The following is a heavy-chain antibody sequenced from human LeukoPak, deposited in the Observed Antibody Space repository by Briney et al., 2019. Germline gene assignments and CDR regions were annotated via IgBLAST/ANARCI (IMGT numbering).Heavy chain of an antibody. CDR2: ILPIFGTA. J-gene: IGHJ6*03. Sequence: SVKVSCKASGGTFSSYAISWVRQAPGQGLEWMGRILPIFGTANYAQKFQGRVTITTDESTSTAYMELSSLRSEDTAVYYCAMDVPGVDGHYMDVWGKGTTVTVSS. V-gene: IGHV1-69*05. CDR1: GGTFSSYA. CDR3: AMDVPGVDGHYMDV. D-gene: IGHD2-21*01.